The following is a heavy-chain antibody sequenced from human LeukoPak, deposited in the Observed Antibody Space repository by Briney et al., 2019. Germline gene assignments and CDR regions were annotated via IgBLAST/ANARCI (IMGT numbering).Heavy chain of an antibody. J-gene: IGHJ3*02. Sequence: SETLSLTCTVSGGSISSGGYYWSWIRQHPGKGLEWIGYIYYSGSTYYNPSLKSRVTISVDTSKNQFSLKLSSVTAADTAVYYCARVVPAAIRARKAFDIRGQGTMVTVSS. D-gene: IGHD2-2*02. CDR1: GGSISSGGYY. V-gene: IGHV4-31*03. CDR2: IYYSGST. CDR3: ARVVPAAIRARKAFDI.